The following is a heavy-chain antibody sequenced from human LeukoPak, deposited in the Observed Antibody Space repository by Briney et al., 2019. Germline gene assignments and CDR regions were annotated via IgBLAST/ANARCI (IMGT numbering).Heavy chain of an antibody. CDR2: INPNSGDT. CDR1: GYTFTGYY. J-gene: IGHJ4*02. CDR3: ARSLVSGYYLPPDY. V-gene: IGHV1-2*06. Sequence: ASVKVSCTASGYTFTGYYIHWVRQAPGQGLEWKGRINPNSGDTNYAQKFQGRVTMTRDTSISTVYMELSRLTSDDTAVYYCARSLVSGYYLPPDYWGQGTLVTVSS. D-gene: IGHD3-3*01.